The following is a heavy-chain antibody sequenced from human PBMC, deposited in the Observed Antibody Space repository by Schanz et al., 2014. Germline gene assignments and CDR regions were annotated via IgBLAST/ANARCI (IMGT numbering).Heavy chain of an antibody. CDR2: TSTDGTKT. D-gene: IGHD3-3*01. CDR3: ARRSMSGYSGYAWGYDF. Sequence: QVQLVESGGGVVQPGRSLRLSCAASGFTFRGHAMHWVRQAPGQGLEKVAVTSTDGTKTYYAASVRGRFTISRDISTNTVHLQMNGLRPDDTGVYYCARRSMSGYSGYAWGYDFWGQGTPVTVSS. V-gene: IGHV3-30*14. J-gene: IGHJ4*02. CDR1: GFTFRGHA.